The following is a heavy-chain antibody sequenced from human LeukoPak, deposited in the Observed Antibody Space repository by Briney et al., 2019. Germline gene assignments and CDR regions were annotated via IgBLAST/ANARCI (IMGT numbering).Heavy chain of an antibody. Sequence: GGSLRLSCAASGFNFSDCAMHWVRQAPGKGLEWVAVISYDGSNQFYADSVKGRFTISRDNSKNTLYLQMNSLRTEDTSVYYCVRDRENYYDSSGSLGSVYGMDVWGQGTTVTVSS. CDR3: VRDRENYYDSSGSLGSVYGMDV. J-gene: IGHJ6*02. V-gene: IGHV3-30*04. CDR1: GFNFSDCA. CDR2: ISYDGSNQ. D-gene: IGHD3-22*01.